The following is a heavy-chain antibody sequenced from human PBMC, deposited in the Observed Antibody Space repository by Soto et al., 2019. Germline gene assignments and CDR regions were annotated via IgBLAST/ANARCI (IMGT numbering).Heavy chain of an antibody. CDR2: IYYTGTT. V-gene: IGHV4-30-4*01. CDR1: GASIRSGRYY. Sequence: QVQLQESGPRLVKPSQTLSLTCSVSGASIRSGRYYWSWIRQSPGRGLEWIGHIYYTGTTHYNPAGKSRVTILLDNSKDQFSLTLTSVTAADTAIYYCATVLHDYGTNWVESWCQGTQVTVSS. D-gene: IGHD3-16*01. CDR3: ATVLHDYGTNWVES. J-gene: IGHJ5*01.